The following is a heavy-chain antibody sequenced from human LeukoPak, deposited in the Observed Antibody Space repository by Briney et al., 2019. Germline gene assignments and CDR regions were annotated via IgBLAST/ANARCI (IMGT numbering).Heavy chain of an antibody. CDR2: IYYSGST. V-gene: IGHV4-31*03. CDR1: GGSISSGGYY. Sequence: SETLSLTCTVSGGSISSGGYYWSWIRQHPGKGLEWIGYIYYSGSTYYNPSLKSRVTISVDTSKNQFSLKLSSVTAADTAVYYCARHGAYYYYYMDVWGKGTTVTVSS. CDR3: ARHGAYYYYYMDV. J-gene: IGHJ6*03. D-gene: IGHD3-16*01.